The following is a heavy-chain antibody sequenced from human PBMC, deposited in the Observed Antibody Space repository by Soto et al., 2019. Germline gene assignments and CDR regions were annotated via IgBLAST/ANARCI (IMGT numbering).Heavy chain of an antibody. Sequence: EVQLLESGGGLVQPGGSLRLSCAASGFTFSNYAMRWVRQAPVKGLEWVSAISGSGGSTYYADSVKGRFTISRDNSKNTLYLQMNSLRAEDTAVYYCAGRGSGSYYDYWGQGTLVTVSS. V-gene: IGHV3-23*01. D-gene: IGHD1-26*01. CDR3: AGRGSGSYYDY. CDR2: ISGSGGST. CDR1: GFTFSNYA. J-gene: IGHJ4*02.